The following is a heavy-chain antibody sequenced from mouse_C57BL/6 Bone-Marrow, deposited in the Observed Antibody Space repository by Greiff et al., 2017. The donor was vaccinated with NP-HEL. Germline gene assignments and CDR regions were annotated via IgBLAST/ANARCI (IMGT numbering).Heavy chain of an antibody. CDR2: IYPRSGNT. CDR1: GYTFPSYG. V-gene: IGHV1-81*01. CDR3: ARGNGNCPWFAY. Sequence: QVQLQQSGAELARPGASVKLSCKASGYTFPSYGLSWVKQRTGQGLEWIGEIYPRSGNTYYNEKFKGKATLTADKSSSTAYMELRSLTSEDSAVYFCARGNGNCPWFAYWGQGTLVTVSA. J-gene: IGHJ3*01. D-gene: IGHD2-1*01.